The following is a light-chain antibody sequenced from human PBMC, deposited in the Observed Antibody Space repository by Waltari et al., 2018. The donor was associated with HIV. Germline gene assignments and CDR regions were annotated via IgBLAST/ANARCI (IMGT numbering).Light chain of an antibody. CDR1: SSNIGSKY. J-gene: IGLJ2*01. CDR3: AAWDDTLSVL. V-gene: IGLV1-47*01. CDR2: RNN. Sequence: QSVLTQPPSASGTTGQRVTISCSGSSSNIGSKYVYWYQKLPGSAPKLLIYRNNQRPSGVPDRFSGSKSGTSASLAISGLRSEDEADYYCAAWDDTLSVLFGGGTKLTVL.